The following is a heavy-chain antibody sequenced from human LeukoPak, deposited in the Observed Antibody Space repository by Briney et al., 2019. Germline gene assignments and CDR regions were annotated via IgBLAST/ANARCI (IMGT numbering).Heavy chain of an antibody. CDR2: IYQSGST. J-gene: IGHJ6*02. Sequence: SETLSLTCAVYGGSFSGYYWSWIRQPPGKGLEWIGYIYQSGSTYYNPSLKSRVTISLDRSKNQFSLKLTSVTAADTAVYYCARDTGIFGEPPDMDVWGQGTTVTVSS. CDR1: GGSFSGYY. V-gene: IGHV4-34*01. CDR3: ARDTGIFGEPPDMDV. D-gene: IGHD3-10*02.